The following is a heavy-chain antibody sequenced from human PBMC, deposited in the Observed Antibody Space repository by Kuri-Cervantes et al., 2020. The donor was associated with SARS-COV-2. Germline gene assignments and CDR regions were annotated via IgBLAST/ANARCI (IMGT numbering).Heavy chain of an antibody. D-gene: IGHD3-3*01. J-gene: IGHJ3*02. V-gene: IGHV3-48*04. CDR3: ARRLEYDFWSGPLDAFDI. CDR2: ISSSGSTI. CDR1: GFTFSSYS. Sequence: ETLSLTCAASGFTFSSYSMNWVRQAPGKGLEWVSYISSSGSTIYYADSVRGRFTISRDNAKNSLYLQMNSLRAEDTAVYYCARRLEYDFWSGPLDAFDIWGQGTMVTVSS.